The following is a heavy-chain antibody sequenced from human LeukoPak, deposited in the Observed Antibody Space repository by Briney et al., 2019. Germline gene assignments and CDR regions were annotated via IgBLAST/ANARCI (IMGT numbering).Heavy chain of an antibody. CDR2: MSSTGSS. Sequence: GGSLTLSCTTSGFYFRSYEMNWVRQAPGKGLEWLAYMSSTGSSFYADSVKGRFITSRDDAKNSLSLQMNSLRVEDTALYYCARDKYSSSWSKIIDLWGQGTMVTVSS. CDR1: GFYFRSYE. CDR3: ARDKYSSSWSKIIDL. D-gene: IGHD6-13*01. J-gene: IGHJ5*02. V-gene: IGHV3-48*03.